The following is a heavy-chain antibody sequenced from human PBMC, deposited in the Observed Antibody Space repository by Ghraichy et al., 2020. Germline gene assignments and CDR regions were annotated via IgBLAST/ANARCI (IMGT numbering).Heavy chain of an antibody. J-gene: IGHJ4*02. CDR1: GGSISSGGYY. Sequence: SETLSLTCTVSGGSISSGGYYWSWIRQHPGTGLEWIGYIYYTESTFYNPSLKSRITISVDTTENQFSLKLSSVTAADTAVYYCARSTVVADFDSWGQGALVTVSS. CDR3: ARSTVVADFDS. D-gene: IGHD4-23*01. CDR2: IYYTEST. V-gene: IGHV4-31*03.